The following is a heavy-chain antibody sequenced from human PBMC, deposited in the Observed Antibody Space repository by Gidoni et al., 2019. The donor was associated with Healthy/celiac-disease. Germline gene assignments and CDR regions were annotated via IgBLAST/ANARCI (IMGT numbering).Heavy chain of an antibody. J-gene: IGHJ6*02. Sequence: QVQLQESGPGLVKPSETLSLTCTDSGGSISRYYWSWIRQPPGKGLEWIGYIYYSGSTNYNPSLKSRVTISVDTSKNQFSLKLSSVTAADTAVYYCARTVTLNYYYYYGMDVWGQGTTVTVSS. CDR1: GGSISRYY. CDR3: ARTVTLNYYYYYGMDV. V-gene: IGHV4-59*01. CDR2: IYYSGST. D-gene: IGHD4-17*01.